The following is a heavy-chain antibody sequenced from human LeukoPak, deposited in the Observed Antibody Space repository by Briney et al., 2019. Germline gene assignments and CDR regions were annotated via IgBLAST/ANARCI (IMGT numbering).Heavy chain of an antibody. V-gene: IGHV1-8*03. J-gene: IGHJ5*02. CDR2: MNPNSGNT. D-gene: IGHD2-2*02. CDR1: GYTFTSYD. CDR3: ARCRFGSTSCYKAFWFDP. Sequence: ASVKVSCKASGYTFTSYDINWVRQATGQGLEWMGWMNPNSGNTGYAQKFQGRVTITRNTSISTAYMELSSLRSEDTAVYYCARCRFGSTSCYKAFWFDPWWQGTLVTVSS.